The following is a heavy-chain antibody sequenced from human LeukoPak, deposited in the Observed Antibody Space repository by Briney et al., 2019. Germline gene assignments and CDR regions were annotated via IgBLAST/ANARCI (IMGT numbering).Heavy chain of an antibody. CDR1: GFTFSSYN. V-gene: IGHV3-21*01. CDR2: IDSSSRYI. CDR3: ARVGGHCTSTSCPPPDY. J-gene: IGHJ4*02. D-gene: IGHD2-2*01. Sequence: PGGSLRPSCAASGFTFSSYNTDWVRQAPGKGLEWVSFIDSSSRYIYQADSVKGRFTISRDNAKSSVFLQMNSLRAEDTAVYYCARVGGHCTSTSCPPPDYWGQGTLVTVSS.